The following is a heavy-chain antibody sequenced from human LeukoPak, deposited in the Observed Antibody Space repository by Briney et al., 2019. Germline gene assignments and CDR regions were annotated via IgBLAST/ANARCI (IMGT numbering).Heavy chain of an antibody. D-gene: IGHD3-3*01. CDR1: GFTFSSYS. V-gene: IGHV3-48*01. Sequence: GGSPRLSCEASGFTFSSYSMNWVRQAPGKGLEWISYISTSTTTIYYVNSVKGRFTISRDNSKNTLYLQMGSLRAEDMAVYYCARAPSYDFWSGIYYFDYWGQGTLVTVSS. CDR2: ISTSTTTI. CDR3: ARAPSYDFWSGIYYFDY. J-gene: IGHJ4*02.